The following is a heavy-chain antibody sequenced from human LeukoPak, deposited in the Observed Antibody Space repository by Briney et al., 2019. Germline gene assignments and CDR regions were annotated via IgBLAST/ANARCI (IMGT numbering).Heavy chain of an antibody. Sequence: PSETLSLTCTVSGGSISSSSYYWGWIRQPPGKGLEWIGSIYYSGSTYYNPSLKSRVTISVDTSKNQFSLKLSSMTAADTAVYYCARPGGIMEDYWGQGTLVTVSS. CDR1: GGSISSSSYY. D-gene: IGHD1-26*01. CDR3: ARPGGIMEDY. CDR2: IYYSGST. J-gene: IGHJ4*02. V-gene: IGHV4-39*01.